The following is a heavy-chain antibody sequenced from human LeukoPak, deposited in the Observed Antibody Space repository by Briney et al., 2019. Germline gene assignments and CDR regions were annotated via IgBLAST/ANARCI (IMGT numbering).Heavy chain of an antibody. D-gene: IGHD6-19*01. Sequence: PGRSLRLSCAASGSTFSSYGMHWVRQAPGKGLEWVAVIWCDGSNKYYADSVKGRFTISRDNSKNTLYLQMDSLRAEGTAVYYCAKKGGSSGRYDYLDYWGQGTLVTVSS. CDR3: AKKGGSSGRYDYLDY. J-gene: IGHJ4*02. CDR2: IWCDGSNK. V-gene: IGHV3-33*06. CDR1: GSTFSSYG.